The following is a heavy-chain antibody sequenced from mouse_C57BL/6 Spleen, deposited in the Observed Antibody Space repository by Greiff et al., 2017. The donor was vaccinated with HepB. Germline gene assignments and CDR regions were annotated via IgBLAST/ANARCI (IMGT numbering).Heavy chain of an antibody. D-gene: IGHD2-12*01. CDR3: TNLRRWYFDV. Sequence: VKLMESGAELVRPGASVTLSCKASGYTFTDYEMHWVKQTPVHGLEWIGAIDPETGGTAYNQKFKGKAILTADKSSSTAYMELRSLTSEDSAVYYCTNLRRWYFDVWGTGTTVTVSS. CDR2: IDPETGGT. CDR1: GYTFTDYE. J-gene: IGHJ1*03. V-gene: IGHV1-15*01.